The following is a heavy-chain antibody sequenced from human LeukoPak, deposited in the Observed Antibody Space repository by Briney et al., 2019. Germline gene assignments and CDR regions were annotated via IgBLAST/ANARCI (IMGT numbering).Heavy chain of an antibody. CDR2: IRYDGSNK. V-gene: IGHV3-30*02. J-gene: IGHJ4*02. Sequence: GGSLRLSCAASGFTFISYGMHWVRQAPGKGLEWVAFIRYDGSNKYYADSVKGRFTISRDNSKNTLYLQMNSLRAEDTAVYYCAKDHGYYDSSGYYDYWGQGTLVTVSS. CDR3: AKDHGYYDSSGYYDY. CDR1: GFTFISYG. D-gene: IGHD3-22*01.